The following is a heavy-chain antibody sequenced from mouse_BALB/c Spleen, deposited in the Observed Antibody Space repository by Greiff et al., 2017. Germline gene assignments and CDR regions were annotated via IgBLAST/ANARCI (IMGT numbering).Heavy chain of an antibody. CDR2: INPSTGYT. Sequence: VQLQESGAELAKPGASVKMSCKASGYTFTSYWLHWVKQRPGQGLEWIGYINPSTGYTEYNQKFKDKATLTADKSSSTAYMQLSSLTSEDSAVYYCTRRRLERYFDYWGQGTTLTVSS. J-gene: IGHJ2*01. D-gene: IGHD4-1*01. V-gene: IGHV1-7*01. CDR3: TRRRLERYFDY. CDR1: GYTFTSYW.